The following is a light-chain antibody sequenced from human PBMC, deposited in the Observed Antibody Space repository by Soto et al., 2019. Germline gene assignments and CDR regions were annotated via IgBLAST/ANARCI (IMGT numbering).Light chain of an antibody. V-gene: IGKV3-20*01. J-gene: IGKJ5*01. CDR1: QSVSSSY. CDR3: QQYGSSPIT. CDR2: GAP. Sequence: EIVLTQSPGTLSLSPGERATLSCRAIQSVSSSYLAWYQQKPGQAPRLLIYGAPSRATGIPDRVSGSGSRTDITLNISRLAPEDFAVYYCQQYGSSPITFGQGTRLEIK.